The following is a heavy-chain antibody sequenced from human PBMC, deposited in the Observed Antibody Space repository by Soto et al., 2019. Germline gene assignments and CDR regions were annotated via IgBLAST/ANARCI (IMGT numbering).Heavy chain of an antibody. CDR3: AREQEGVVVTATFDY. V-gene: IGHV3-7*01. J-gene: IGHJ4*02. D-gene: IGHD2-21*02. CDR1: GFTFSSYW. CDR2: IKQDGSDK. Sequence: EVQLVESGGGLVQPGGSPRLSCAASGFTFSSYWMSWVRQAPGKGLEWVANIKQDGSDKYYVDSVKGRFTISRDNAKNSLYLQMTSLRAEDTAVYYCAREQEGVVVTATFDYWGQGTLVTVSS.